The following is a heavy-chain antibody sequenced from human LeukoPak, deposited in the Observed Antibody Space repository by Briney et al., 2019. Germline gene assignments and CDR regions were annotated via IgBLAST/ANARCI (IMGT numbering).Heavy chain of an antibody. J-gene: IGHJ4*02. CDR1: GFTFSSYA. CDR3: ARGDYYFDY. V-gene: IGHV3-30-3*01. Sequence: GGSLRLSCAASGFTFSSYAMHWVRQAPGKGLEWVAVISYDGSNKYYADSVKGRFTISRDNSKNTLYLQMNSLRAEDTAVYYCARGDYYFDYWGQGTLVTVSS. CDR2: ISYDGSNK.